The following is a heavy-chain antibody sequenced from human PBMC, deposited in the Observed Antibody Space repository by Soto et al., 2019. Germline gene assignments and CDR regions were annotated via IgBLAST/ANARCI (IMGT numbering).Heavy chain of an antibody. Sequence: SVKVSCKASGCTFSSYAISWVRQAPGQGLEWMGGIIPIFGTANYAQKFQGRVTITADKSTSTAYMELSSLRSEDTAVYYCARSRRDGYNYYYYGMEVWGQATTVSVSS. D-gene: IGHD5-12*01. CDR3: ARSRRDGYNYYYYGMEV. J-gene: IGHJ6*01. CDR1: GCTFSSYA. CDR2: IIPIFGTA. V-gene: IGHV1-69*06.